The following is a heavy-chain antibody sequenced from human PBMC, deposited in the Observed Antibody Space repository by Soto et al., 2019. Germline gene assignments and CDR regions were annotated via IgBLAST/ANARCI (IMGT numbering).Heavy chain of an antibody. J-gene: IGHJ4*02. CDR2: IWYDGSNK. Sequence: QVQLVESGGGVVQPGRSLRLSCAASGFTFSSYGVHWVRQAPGKGLEWVAVIWYDGSNKYYADSVKGRFTISRDNSKNTLYLQMNSLRAEDTAVYYCARDGRYCSSTSCYVLFDYWGQGTLVTVSS. V-gene: IGHV3-33*01. CDR1: GFTFSSYG. CDR3: ARDGRYCSSTSCYVLFDY. D-gene: IGHD2-2*01.